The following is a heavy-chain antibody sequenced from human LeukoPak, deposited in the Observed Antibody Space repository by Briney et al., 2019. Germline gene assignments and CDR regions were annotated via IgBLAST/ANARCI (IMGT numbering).Heavy chain of an antibody. J-gene: IGHJ4*02. CDR2: IYSGGST. D-gene: IGHD6-19*01. V-gene: IGHV3-66*01. CDR3: ARDSSDYIDY. Sequence: GGSLRLSCAASGFTFSSYAMSWVRQAPGKGLEWVSVIYSGGSTYYADSVKGRFTISRDNSKNTLYLQMNSLRAEDTAVYYCARDSSDYIDYWGQGTLVTVSS. CDR1: GFTFSSYA.